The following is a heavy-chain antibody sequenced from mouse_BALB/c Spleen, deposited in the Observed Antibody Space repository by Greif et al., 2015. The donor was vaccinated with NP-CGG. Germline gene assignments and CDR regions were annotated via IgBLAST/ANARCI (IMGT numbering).Heavy chain of an antibody. Sequence: VQGVESGLGLVAPSQSLSITCTVSGFSLTSYGVHWVRQPPGKGLEWLGVIWAGGSTNYNSALMSRLSISKDNSKSQVFLKMNSLQTDDTAMYYCGSRAMDYWGQGTSVTVSS. V-gene: IGHV2-9*02. CDR2: IWAGGST. CDR1: GFSLTSYG. CDR3: GSRAMDY. D-gene: IGHD1-1*01. J-gene: IGHJ4*01.